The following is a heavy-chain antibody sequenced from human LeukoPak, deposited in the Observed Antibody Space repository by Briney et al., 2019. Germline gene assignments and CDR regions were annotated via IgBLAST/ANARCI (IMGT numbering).Heavy chain of an antibody. CDR3: ARDMVRGVKAYLSWFDP. D-gene: IGHD3-10*01. Sequence: SETLSLTCTVSGDSISSYYWGWIRQPAGKGLEWSGRMYVSGSTNYNPSPKSRVTMSVDTSKNQFSLKMTSVTAADTAFYYCARDMVRGVKAYLSWFDPWGQGILVTVST. V-gene: IGHV4-4*07. CDR1: GDSISSYY. CDR2: MYVSGST. J-gene: IGHJ5*02.